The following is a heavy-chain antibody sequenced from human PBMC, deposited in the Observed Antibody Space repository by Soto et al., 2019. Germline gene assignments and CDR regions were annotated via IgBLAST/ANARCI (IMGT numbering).Heavy chain of an antibody. CDR1: GFTFSSYA. CDR3: AEDRPPTPEGFVVVPAAILPDV. J-gene: IGHJ6*02. V-gene: IGHV3-23*01. CDR2: ISGSGGST. Sequence: PGGSLRLSCAASGFTFSSYAMSWVRQAPGKGLEWVSAISGSGGSTYYADSVKGRFTISRDNSKNTLYLQMNSLRAEDTAVYYCAEDRPPTPEGFVVVPAAILPDVWGQGTTVTVSS. D-gene: IGHD2-2*02.